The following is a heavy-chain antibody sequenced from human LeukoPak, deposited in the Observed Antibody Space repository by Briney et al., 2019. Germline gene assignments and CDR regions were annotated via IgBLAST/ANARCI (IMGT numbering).Heavy chain of an antibody. CDR1: GFTFSSYE. V-gene: IGHV3-48*03. Sequence: GGSLRLSCAASGFTFSSYEMNWGRQAPGKGLEWVSYISSSGSTIYYADSVKGRFTISRDNAKNSLYLQMNSLRVEDTAVYYCARAHNWKYGTFDYWGQGTLVTVSS. D-gene: IGHD1-7*01. CDR2: ISSSGSTI. CDR3: ARAHNWKYGTFDY. J-gene: IGHJ4*02.